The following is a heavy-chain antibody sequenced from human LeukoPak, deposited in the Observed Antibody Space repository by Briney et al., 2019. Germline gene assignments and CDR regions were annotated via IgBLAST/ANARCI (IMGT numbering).Heavy chain of an antibody. D-gene: IGHD3-22*01. CDR2: ISGSGGST. V-gene: IGHV3-23*01. Sequence: GGSLRLSCAASGFTFSSYAMSWVRQAPGKGLEWVSAISGSGGSTYYADSVKGRFTISRDNSKNTLYLQMNSLRAEDTAVYYCAKDRGSDYYDSSGYYPHNWFDPWGQGTLVTVSS. CDR3: AKDRGSDYYDSSGYYPHNWFDP. J-gene: IGHJ5*02. CDR1: GFTFSSYA.